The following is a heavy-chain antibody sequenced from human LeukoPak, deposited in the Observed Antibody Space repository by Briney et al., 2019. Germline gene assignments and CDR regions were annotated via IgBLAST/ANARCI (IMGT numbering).Heavy chain of an antibody. CDR3: AREAPYSTSSDWFDP. Sequence: ASVKVSCKASGYTFTSYYMHWVRQAPGQGLEWMGIINPSGGSTSYAQKFQGRVTMTRDTSISTAYMDLSRLRSDDTAVYYCAREAPYSTSSDWFDPWGQGTLVTVSS. V-gene: IGHV1-46*01. D-gene: IGHD6-6*01. CDR2: INPSGGST. CDR1: GYTFTSYY. J-gene: IGHJ5*02.